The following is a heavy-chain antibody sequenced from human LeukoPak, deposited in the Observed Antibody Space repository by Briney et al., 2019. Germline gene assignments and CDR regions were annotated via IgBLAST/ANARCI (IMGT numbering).Heavy chain of an antibody. Sequence: GGSLRLSCAASGFSFSSDGMSWVRQAPGKGLEWVSGILGGAGSTYYADSVKGRFTISRDNSKNTLYLQMNSLRAEDTAVYYCARTKIYSGSYYRRVTDNWFDLWGQGTLVTVSS. CDR2: ILGGAGST. CDR1: GFSFSSDG. V-gene: IGHV3-23*01. CDR3: ARTKIYSGSYYRRVTDNWFDL. D-gene: IGHD1-26*01. J-gene: IGHJ5*02.